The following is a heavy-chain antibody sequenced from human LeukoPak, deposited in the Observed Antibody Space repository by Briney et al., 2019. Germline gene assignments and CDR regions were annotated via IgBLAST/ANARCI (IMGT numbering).Heavy chain of an antibody. CDR2: IYYSGST. Sequence: SETLSLTCTVSGGSISSYYWSWIRQPPGKGLEWIGYIYYSGSTNYNPSLKSRVTISVDTSKNQFSLKLSSVTAADTAVYYCARRGSMTGPPPLWGQGTLVTVSS. J-gene: IGHJ4*02. CDR3: ARRGSMTGPPPL. V-gene: IGHV4-59*12. CDR1: GGSISSYY. D-gene: IGHD6-6*01.